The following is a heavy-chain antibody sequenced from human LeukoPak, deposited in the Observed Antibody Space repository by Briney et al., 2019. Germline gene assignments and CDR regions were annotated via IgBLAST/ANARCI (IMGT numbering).Heavy chain of an antibody. D-gene: IGHD6-13*01. Sequence: GGSLRLSCAASGFTFSGHAMHWVRQAPGKGLEWVAVIWYDGSNKYYADSVKGRFTISRDNSKNTLYLQMNSLRAADTAVYYCARGHGPSSSWSPRYYYYYYMDVWGKGTTVTVSS. CDR3: ARGHGPSSSWSPRYYYYYYMDV. V-gene: IGHV3-33*08. CDR2: IWYDGSNK. J-gene: IGHJ6*03. CDR1: GFTFSGHA.